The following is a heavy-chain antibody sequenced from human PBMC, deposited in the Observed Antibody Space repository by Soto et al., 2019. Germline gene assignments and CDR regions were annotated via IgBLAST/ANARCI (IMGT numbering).Heavy chain of an antibody. D-gene: IGHD6-13*01. J-gene: IGHJ5*02. Sequence: RASVKVSCKASGYSLSGYYLHWVRQAPGQGPEWMGWINPNSGGTKYVQKFQGRVTMTRDTSISTVYLELSRLRSDDPAVYYCARGWGIAAPGPNWFDPWGQGTLVTVSS. V-gene: IGHV1-2*02. CDR3: ARGWGIAAPGPNWFDP. CDR1: GYSLSGYY. CDR2: INPNSGGT.